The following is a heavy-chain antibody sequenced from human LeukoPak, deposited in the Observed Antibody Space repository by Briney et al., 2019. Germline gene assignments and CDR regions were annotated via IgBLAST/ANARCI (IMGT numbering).Heavy chain of an antibody. Sequence: GGSLRLSCAASGFTVSNSYMTWVRRAPGKGLEWVSAIHSGGTIFYADSVKGRFTISRDNSKNTLYLQMNSLRADDTAMYYCARDYYGSGKDWGQGTLVTASS. V-gene: IGHV3-53*01. CDR3: ARDYYGSGKD. CDR1: GFTVSNSY. D-gene: IGHD3-10*01. CDR2: IHSGGTI. J-gene: IGHJ4*02.